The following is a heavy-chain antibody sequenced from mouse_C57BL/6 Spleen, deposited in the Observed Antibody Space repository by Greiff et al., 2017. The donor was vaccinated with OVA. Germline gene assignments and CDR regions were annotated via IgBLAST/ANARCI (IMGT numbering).Heavy chain of an antibody. D-gene: IGHD2-14*01. CDR3: TGGVRPWFAY. Sequence: EVKVVESGGGLVQPGGSMKLSCVASGFTFSNYWMNWVRQSPEKGLEWVAQIRLKSDNYATHYAESVKGRFTISRDDSKSSVYLQMNNLRAEDTGIYYCTGGVRPWFAYWGQGTLVTVSA. V-gene: IGHV6-3*01. CDR1: GFTFSNYW. CDR2: IRLKSDNYAT. J-gene: IGHJ3*01.